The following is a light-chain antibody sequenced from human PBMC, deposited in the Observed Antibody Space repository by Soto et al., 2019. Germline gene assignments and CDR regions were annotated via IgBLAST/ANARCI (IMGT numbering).Light chain of an antibody. J-gene: IGKJ5*01. CDR3: QQYYSTPP. V-gene: IGKV4-1*01. Sequence: DIAMTHSPDSLALSLGWRSTNNCKWSQGVLYSSNNKNYLAWYQQKPGQPPKLLIYWASTRESGVPDRFSGSGSGTDFTLTISSLPAEDVAVYYCQQYYSTPPFGQGTRLEIK. CDR2: WAS. CDR1: QGVLYSSNNKNY.